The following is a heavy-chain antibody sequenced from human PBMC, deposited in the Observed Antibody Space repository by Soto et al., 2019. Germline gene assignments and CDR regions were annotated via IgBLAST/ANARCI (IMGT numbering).Heavy chain of an antibody. V-gene: IGHV4-31*03. CDR2: IYYSGST. Sequence: QVQLQESGPGLVKPSQTLSLTCTVSGGSISSGGYYWSWIRQHPGKGLEWIGYIYYSGSTYYNPSLTNRVTISVDTSKNQFSPKLSSVTAADTAVYYCAREGRSEEELLYGKEGYYYYYGMDVWGQGTTVTVSS. D-gene: IGHD3-10*01. J-gene: IGHJ6*02. CDR3: AREGRSEEELLYGKEGYYYYYGMDV. CDR1: GGSISSGGYY.